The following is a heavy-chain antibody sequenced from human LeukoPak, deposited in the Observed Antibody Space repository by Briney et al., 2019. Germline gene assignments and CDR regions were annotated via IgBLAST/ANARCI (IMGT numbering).Heavy chain of an antibody. CDR2: VNPNSGDT. CDR3: ATVGRWEPDY. Sequence: ASVKVSCKASGYTFIDYFIHWVRQAPGQGLEWMGWVNPNSGDTKYEQTFQARVTMTRDTSISTAYMELNNLRSDDAAVYYCATVGRWEPDYWGQGTLVTVSS. D-gene: IGHD1-26*01. CDR1: GYTFIDYF. J-gene: IGHJ4*02. V-gene: IGHV1-2*02.